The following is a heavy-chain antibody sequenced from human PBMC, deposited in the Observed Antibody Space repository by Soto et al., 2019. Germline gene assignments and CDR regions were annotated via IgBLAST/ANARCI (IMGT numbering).Heavy chain of an antibody. V-gene: IGHV4-30-4*01. Sequence: SETLSLTCNVSGGPISSYYWSWIRQPPGKGLEWIGYIYYSGSTYYNPSLKSRVTISVDTSKNQFSLKLSSVTAADTAVYYCARGETAMVYFDYWGQGTLVTSPQ. CDR2: IYYSGST. CDR3: ARGETAMVYFDY. D-gene: IGHD5-18*01. CDR1: GGPISSYY. J-gene: IGHJ4*02.